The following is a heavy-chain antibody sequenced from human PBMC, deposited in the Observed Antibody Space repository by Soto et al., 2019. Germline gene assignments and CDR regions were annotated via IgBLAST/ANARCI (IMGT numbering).Heavy chain of an antibody. V-gene: IGHV4-59*01. CDR3: ASGGNRYSSTSSGVGGFDY. J-gene: IGHJ4*02. D-gene: IGHD6-6*01. CDR2: IFHSGTT. Sequence: AETLSLTCTVSGASISSSYWSWIRQPPGKGLEGSGYIFHSGTTNYNASLKRRVTISVDTSKNHFSLNRSSPTTAATAVYFCASGGNRYSSTSSGVGGFDYWGQGTLVTVSS. CDR1: GASISSSY.